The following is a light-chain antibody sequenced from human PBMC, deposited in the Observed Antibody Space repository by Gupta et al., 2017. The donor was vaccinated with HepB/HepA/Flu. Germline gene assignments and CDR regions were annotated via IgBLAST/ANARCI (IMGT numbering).Light chain of an antibody. CDR3: QQRSNWPIT. J-gene: IGKJ4*01. CDR2: DTS. V-gene: IGKV3-11*01. Sequence: IVLTQSPPTLSLSPGERSTLSCRASQRIITYLAWYHQKPGQAPRLLIYDTSKRSTGLPARFSGSGSGTEFTLTITSREPEDSAVYYCQQRSNWPITFGRGTKVEIK. CDR1: QRIITY.